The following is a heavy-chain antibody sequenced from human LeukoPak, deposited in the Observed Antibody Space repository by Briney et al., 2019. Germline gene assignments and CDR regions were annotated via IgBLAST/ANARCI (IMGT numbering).Heavy chain of an antibody. CDR1: GYTFTSYG. V-gene: IGHV1-18*01. Sequence: ASVKVSCKASGYTFTSYGISWVRQAPGQGLEWMGWISAYNGNTNYAQKLQGRVIMTTDTSTSTAYMELRSLRSDDTAVYYCARDRVSTYGYVWGSYRYLPFYYYYYMDVWGKGTTVTVSS. CDR3: ARDRVSTYGYVWGSYRYLPFYYYYYMDV. CDR2: ISAYNGNT. J-gene: IGHJ6*03. D-gene: IGHD3-16*02.